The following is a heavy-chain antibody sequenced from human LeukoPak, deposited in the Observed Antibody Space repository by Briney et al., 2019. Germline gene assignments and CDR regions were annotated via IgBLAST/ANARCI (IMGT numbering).Heavy chain of an antibody. D-gene: IGHD5-12*01. J-gene: IGHJ6*02. CDR2: IYYSGST. V-gene: IGHV4-59*01. CDR3: ARVWSGYDYYYYYGMDV. Sequence: PSETLSLTCTASGGSISSYYWSWIRQPPGKGLEWIGYIYYSGSTNYNPSLKSRVTISVDTSKNQFSLKLSSVTAADTAVYYCARVWSGYDYYYYYGMDVWGQGTTVTVSS. CDR1: GGSISSYY.